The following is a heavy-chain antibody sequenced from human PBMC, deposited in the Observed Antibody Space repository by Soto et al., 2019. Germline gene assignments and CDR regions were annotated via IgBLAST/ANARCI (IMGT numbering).Heavy chain of an antibody. V-gene: IGHV4-39*01. CDR1: GGSIKNNNYC. J-gene: IGHJ6*03. CDR3: AKQQYCVSSTCYDSLYYQNMDV. D-gene: IGHD3-16*01. Sequence: SETLSLTCNVSGGSIKNNNYCWGWIRQPPGKGLEWIGSIYTSGSTYYNPSLKSRVTLSVDTTKNQFSLRLSSVTAGETAVYFCAKQQYCVSSTCYDSLYYQNMDVWGKGIMVTVSS. CDR2: IYTSGST.